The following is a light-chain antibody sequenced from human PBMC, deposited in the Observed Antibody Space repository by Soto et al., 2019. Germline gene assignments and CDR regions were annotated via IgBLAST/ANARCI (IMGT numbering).Light chain of an antibody. V-gene: IGLV2-14*01. CDR1: SSDVGAYNY. CDR2: EVS. Sequence: QSALTQPASVSGSPGQSITISCTGTSSDVGAYNYVSWYQQHPGKAPKLMIFEVSDRPSGVSNRFSGSKSGNTASLTISGLQAEDEADYSCSSYTSSNTLVFGGGPKLTAL. CDR3: SSYTSSNTLV. J-gene: IGLJ2*01.